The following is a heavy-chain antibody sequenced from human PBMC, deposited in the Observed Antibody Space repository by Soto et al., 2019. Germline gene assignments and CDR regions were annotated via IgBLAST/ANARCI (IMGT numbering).Heavy chain of an antibody. D-gene: IGHD6-25*01. Sequence: SETLSLTCIVSGGSVSSPDYYWSWIRQPPGKGLEWIGTIYFTGNTYYTPSLKGRLTMSIDTSKNEFSLRLNSVTAADTAVYYCAGQTFTIAAASYGRSNWFDPWGPGTLVTVSS. J-gene: IGHJ5*02. CDR2: IYFTGNT. CDR1: GGSVSSPDYY. V-gene: IGHV4-39*01. CDR3: AGQTFTIAAASYGRSNWFDP.